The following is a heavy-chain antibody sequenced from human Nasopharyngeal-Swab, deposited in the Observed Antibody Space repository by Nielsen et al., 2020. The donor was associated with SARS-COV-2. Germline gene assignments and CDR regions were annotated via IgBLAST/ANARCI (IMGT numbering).Heavy chain of an antibody. V-gene: IGHV4-34*01. J-gene: IGHJ6*02. CDR3: ASLVGGSGRSSFYYYYGMDV. CDR1: GGSFSGYY. D-gene: IGHD3-10*01. CDR2: INHRGST. Sequence: GSLRLSCGVYGGSFSGYYWSWIRQPPGKGLEWIGEINHRGSTTYNPSLKSRVTISVDTSKNQFSLKLSSVTAADTAVYYCASLVGGSGRSSFYYYYGMDVWGQGTTVTVSS.